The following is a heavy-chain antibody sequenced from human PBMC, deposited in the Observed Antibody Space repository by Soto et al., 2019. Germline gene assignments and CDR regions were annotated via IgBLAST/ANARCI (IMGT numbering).Heavy chain of an antibody. CDR3: ARARRQLWSPTFDY. J-gene: IGHJ4*02. V-gene: IGHV3-30-3*01. CDR2: ISYDGSNK. Sequence: QVQLVESGGGVVQPGRSLRLSCAASGFTFSSYAMHWVRQAPGKGLEWVAVISYDGSNKYSADSVKGRFTISRDNSKNTLYLQMNSLRAEDTAVYYCARARRQLWSPTFDYWGQGTLVTVSS. CDR1: GFTFSSYA. D-gene: IGHD5-18*01.